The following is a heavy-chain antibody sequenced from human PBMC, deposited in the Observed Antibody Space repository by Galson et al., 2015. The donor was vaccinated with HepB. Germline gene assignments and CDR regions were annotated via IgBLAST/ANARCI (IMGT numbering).Heavy chain of an antibody. CDR1: GGTFSSYA. V-gene: IGHV1-69*13. J-gene: IGHJ4*02. Sequence: SVKVSCKASGGTFSSYAISWVRQAPGQGLEWMGGIIPIFGTANYAQKFQGRVTITADESTSTAYMELSSLRSEDTAVYYCARDGEIWNYGFDYWGQGTLVTVSS. CDR3: ARDGEIWNYGFDY. D-gene: IGHD1-7*01. CDR2: IIPIFGTA.